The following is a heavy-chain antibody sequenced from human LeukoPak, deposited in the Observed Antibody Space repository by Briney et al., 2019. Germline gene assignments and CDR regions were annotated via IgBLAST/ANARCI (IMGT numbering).Heavy chain of an antibody. Sequence: SETLSLTCTVSGYSISSDSYWGWVRQPPGKGLEWIASIYHSGSTNYNPSLKSRVTISVDTSKNQFSLKLSSVTAADTAVYYCARRWGSGWYSAQPNVYYFDYWGQGTLVTVSS. J-gene: IGHJ4*02. D-gene: IGHD6-19*01. V-gene: IGHV4-38-2*02. CDR1: GYSISSDSY. CDR3: ARRWGSGWYSAQPNVYYFDY. CDR2: IYHSGST.